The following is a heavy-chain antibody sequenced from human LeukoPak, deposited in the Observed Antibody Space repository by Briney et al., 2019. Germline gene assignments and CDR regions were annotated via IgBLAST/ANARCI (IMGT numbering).Heavy chain of an antibody. CDR2: INPNTGGT. Sequence: GASVKVSCKASGYTFTDYHLHWVRQAPGQGLEWMGRINPNTGGTNYAQRLQGRVTMTRDTSITTAYMELSRLRSDDTALYYCARDIRPRVESFDYWGQGTLITVSS. CDR3: ARDIRPRVESFDY. D-gene: IGHD3-3*01. CDR1: GYTFTDYH. V-gene: IGHV1-2*02. J-gene: IGHJ4*02.